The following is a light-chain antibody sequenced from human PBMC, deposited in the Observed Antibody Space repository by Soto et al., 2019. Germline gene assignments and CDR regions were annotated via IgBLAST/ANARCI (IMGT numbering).Light chain of an antibody. Sequence: DTQMTQSPSSLAASVGDRLSITCRASRNVRSYVNWYQQKPGKAPNLIIYETSTLESGVPSRFSGDGYGTDFTLSISSLQPEDFAIYYCQQTFSTPRTFGQGTKVEI. V-gene: IGKV1-39*01. CDR2: ETS. CDR3: QQTFSTPRT. J-gene: IGKJ1*01. CDR1: RNVRSY.